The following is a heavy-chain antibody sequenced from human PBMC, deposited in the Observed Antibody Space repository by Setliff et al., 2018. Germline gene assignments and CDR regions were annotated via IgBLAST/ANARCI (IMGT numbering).Heavy chain of an antibody. Sequence: ASVKVSCKASGYTFGAHYIHWVRQAPGQGFEWMGWINPNSGDTNYAQKFQGRVTMTRDTSISTAYMELSRLRSDDTAVYYCARGGGRHHAASWGQGTMVTVSS. CDR2: INPNSGDT. V-gene: IGHV1-2*02. D-gene: IGHD1-26*01. CDR1: GYTFGAHY. CDR3: ARGGGRHHAAS. J-gene: IGHJ4*02.